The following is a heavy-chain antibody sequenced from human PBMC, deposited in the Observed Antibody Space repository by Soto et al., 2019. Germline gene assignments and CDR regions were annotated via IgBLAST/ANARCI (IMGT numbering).Heavy chain of an antibody. CDR2: IWYDGSNK. CDR1: GFTFSSYG. J-gene: IGHJ6*02. V-gene: IGHV3-33*01. CDR3: ARDEGLGVNYYYYGMDV. Sequence: QVPLVESGGGVVQPGRSLRLSCAASGFTFSSYGMHWVRQAPGKGLEWVAVIWYDGSNKYYADSVKGRFTISRDNSKNTLYLQMNSLRAEDTALYYCARDEGLGVNYYYYGMDVWGQGTTVTVSS. D-gene: IGHD3-10*01.